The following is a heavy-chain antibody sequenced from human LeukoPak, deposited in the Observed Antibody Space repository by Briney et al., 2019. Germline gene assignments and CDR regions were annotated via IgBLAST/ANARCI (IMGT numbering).Heavy chain of an antibody. J-gene: IGHJ4*02. Sequence: SETLSLTCTVSGGSISSYYWSWIRQPPGKGLEWIGYIYYSGSTNYNPSLKSRVTISVDTSKNQFSLKLSSVTAADTAVYYCARESRDGFNILDYWGQGTLVTVSS. D-gene: IGHD5-24*01. V-gene: IGHV4-59*01. CDR3: ARESRDGFNILDY. CDR2: IYYSGST. CDR1: GGSISSYY.